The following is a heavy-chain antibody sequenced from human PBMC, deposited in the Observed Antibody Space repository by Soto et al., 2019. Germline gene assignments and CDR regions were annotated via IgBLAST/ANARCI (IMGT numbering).Heavy chain of an antibody. D-gene: IGHD6-13*01. CDR1: GGSFSGYY. V-gene: IGHV4-34*01. CDR3: ARFPFDRSSWTNPRYFDY. J-gene: IGHJ4*02. CDR2: INQSGFT. Sequence: QVQLQQWGAGLLRPAETLSLTCAVYGGSFSGYYWTWIRQPPGKGLEWIGEINQSGFTSYNPSLESRVIMSVDTSKNQFSLRLCSVTAADTAVYYCARFPFDRSSWTNPRYFDYWGQGTLVTVSS.